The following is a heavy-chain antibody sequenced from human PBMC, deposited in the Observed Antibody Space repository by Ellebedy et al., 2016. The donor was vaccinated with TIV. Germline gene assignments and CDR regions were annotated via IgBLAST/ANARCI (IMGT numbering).Heavy chain of an antibody. CDR2: ISASGNT. V-gene: IGHV4-4*07. CDR1: GGYLRSHY. CDR3: VKEGMSSWHYYFDL. Sequence: SETLSLTXTVSGGYLRSHYWSWIRQPAGKGLEWIGHISASGNTNYNPSLESRVTMSVDTSKKQFSLMLTSVTAADTAIYYCVKEGMSSWHYYFDLWGRGTPVTVSS. D-gene: IGHD6-13*01. J-gene: IGHJ2*01.